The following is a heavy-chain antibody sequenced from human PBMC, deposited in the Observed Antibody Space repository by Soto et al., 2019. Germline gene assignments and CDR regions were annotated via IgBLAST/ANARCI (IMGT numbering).Heavy chain of an antibody. CDR1: GGTFSSYA. V-gene: IGHV1-69*13. J-gene: IGHJ6*02. CDR3: ASPGTMIVVAPAPWESMDV. Sequence: SVKVSCKASGGTFSSYAISWVRQAPGQGLEGMGGIIPIFGTANYAQKFQGRVTITADESTSTAYMELSSLRSEDTAVYYCASPGTMIVVAPAPWESMDVWGQVTTVTASS. CDR2: IIPIFGTA. D-gene: IGHD3-22*01.